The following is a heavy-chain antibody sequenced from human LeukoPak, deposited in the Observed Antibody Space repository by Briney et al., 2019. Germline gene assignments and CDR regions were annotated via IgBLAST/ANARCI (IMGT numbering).Heavy chain of an antibody. CDR1: GGSISSYY. CDR2: TYYSGST. Sequence: SETLSLTCTVSGGSISSYYWSWIRQPPGKGLEWIGYTYYSGSTNYNPSLKSRVTISVDTSKNQFSLKLSSVTAADTAVYYCARESDSSGWETEYYYYYMDVWGKGTTVTVSS. D-gene: IGHD6-19*01. CDR3: ARESDSSGWETEYYYYYMDV. J-gene: IGHJ6*03. V-gene: IGHV4-59*01.